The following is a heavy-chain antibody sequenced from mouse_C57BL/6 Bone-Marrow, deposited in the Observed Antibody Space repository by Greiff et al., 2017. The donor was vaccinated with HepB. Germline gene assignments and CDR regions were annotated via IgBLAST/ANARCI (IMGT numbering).Heavy chain of an antibody. D-gene: IGHD1-1*01. J-gene: IGHJ4*01. CDR3: ARDIYYYGSSFSLYAMDY. CDR2: IWSGGST. Sequence: QVHVKQSGPGLVQPSQSLSITCTVSGFSLTSYGVHWVRQSPGKGLEWLGVIWSGGSTDYNAAFISRLSISKDNSKSQVFFKMNSLQADDTAIYYCARDIYYYGSSFSLYAMDYWGQGTSVTVSS. CDR1: GFSLTSYG. V-gene: IGHV2-2*01.